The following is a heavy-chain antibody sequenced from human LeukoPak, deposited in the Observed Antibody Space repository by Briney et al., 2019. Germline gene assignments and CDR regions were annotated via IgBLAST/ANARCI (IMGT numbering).Heavy chain of an antibody. CDR1: GGSFSGYY. CDR2: INHSGST. J-gene: IGHJ6*03. Sequence: AETLSLTCAVYGGSFSGYYWSWIRQPPGKGLEWIGEINHSGSTNYNPSIKSRVTISVDTSKNQFSLKLSSVTAADTAVYYCARGGAARSYYYYMDVWGKGTTVTVSS. D-gene: IGHD6-6*01. V-gene: IGHV4-34*01. CDR3: ARGGAARSYYYYMDV.